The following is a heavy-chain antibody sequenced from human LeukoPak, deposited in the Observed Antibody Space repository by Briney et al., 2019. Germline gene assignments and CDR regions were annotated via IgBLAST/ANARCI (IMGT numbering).Heavy chain of an antibody. CDR3: ARRVVVPAATNFDY. V-gene: IGHV4-38-2*02. Sequence: SETLSLTCTVSGYSISSGYYWGWIRQPPGKGLEWIGSIYHSGSTYYNPSLKSRVTISVDTSKNQFSLKLSSVTATDTAVYYCARRVVVPAATNFDYWGQGTLVTVSS. D-gene: IGHD2-2*01. CDR1: GYSISSGYY. J-gene: IGHJ4*02. CDR2: IYHSGST.